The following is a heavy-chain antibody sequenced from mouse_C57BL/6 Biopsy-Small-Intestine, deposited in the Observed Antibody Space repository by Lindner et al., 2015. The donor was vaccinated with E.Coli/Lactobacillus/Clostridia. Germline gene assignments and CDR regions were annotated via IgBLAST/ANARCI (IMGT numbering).Heavy chain of an antibody. CDR3: TRGGCSSTSCYTKNNPFLF. D-gene: IGHD1-1*01. J-gene: IGHJ4*01. Sequence: SVKVSCKASGYTLSNYYIHWVRQAPGQGLEWMGMINPSGGSTRYAQKFQGRVTMTRDTSTSTVYLELSSLGSEDTAVYYCTRGGCSSTSCYTKNNPFLFWGQGTLVTVSS. CDR1: GYTLSNYY. CDR2: INPSGGST. V-gene: IGHV1S127*01.